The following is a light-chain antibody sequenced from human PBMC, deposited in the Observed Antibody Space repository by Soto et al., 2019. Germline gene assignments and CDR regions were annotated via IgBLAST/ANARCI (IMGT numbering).Light chain of an antibody. CDR2: EVH. V-gene: IGLV2-14*01. CDR1: SGDIGIYNF. Sequence: QAVVTQPASVSGSLGQSITISCTGTSGDIGIYNFVSWFHQRPAKAPKLLIFEVHNRPSGVSDRFSASKSGNAASLTISGLQADDEGDYYCTSYTRSNTWVFGGGTKLTVL. J-gene: IGLJ3*02. CDR3: TSYTRSNTWV.